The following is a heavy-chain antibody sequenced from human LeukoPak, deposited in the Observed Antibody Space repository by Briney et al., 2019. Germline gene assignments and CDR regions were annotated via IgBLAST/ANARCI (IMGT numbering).Heavy chain of an antibody. CDR1: GFTFSSYA. CDR3: AKRFCSATRCFHFDY. V-gene: IGHV3-23*01. CDR2: ISASGDNT. J-gene: IGHJ4*02. Sequence: SGGSLRLSCAASGFTFSSYAMSWVRQAPGKGLEWVSTISASGDNTYYAGSVKGRFTISRDNSKNTLYLQMDSLRAEDTAVYYCAKRFCSATRCFHFDYWGQGTLVTVSS. D-gene: IGHD2-2*01.